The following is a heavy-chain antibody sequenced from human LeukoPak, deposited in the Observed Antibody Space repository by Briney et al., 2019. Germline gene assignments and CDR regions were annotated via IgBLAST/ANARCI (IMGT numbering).Heavy chain of an antibody. V-gene: IGHV1-69*04. D-gene: IGHD2-8*02. CDR2: IIPIFDIT. Sequence: ASVKVSCKASGGTFSNYAISWVRQAPGQGLEWMGRIIPIFDITNYAQKFQGRVTITADKSTSTAYMELSSPRSEDTAVYYCARDLVPPDYYYYAMDVWGQGTTVTVSS. J-gene: IGHJ6*02. CDR3: ARDLVPPDYYYYAMDV. CDR1: GGTFSNYA.